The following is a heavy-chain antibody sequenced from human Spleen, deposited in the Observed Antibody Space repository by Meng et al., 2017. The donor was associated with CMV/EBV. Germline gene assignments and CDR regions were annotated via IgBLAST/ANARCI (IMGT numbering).Heavy chain of an antibody. CDR3: ARDGYGDSSGYYYVGWFDP. J-gene: IGHJ5*02. V-gene: IGHV3-30-3*01. CDR2: ISYDGNNK. Sequence: FNSYANHWVRQAPGKGLEWVAIISYDGNNKHNAESVKGRFTISRDNSKNTVYLQMNSLRPEDTAVYYCARDGYGDSSGYYYVGWFDPWGQGSLVTVSS. D-gene: IGHD3-22*01. CDR1: FNSYA.